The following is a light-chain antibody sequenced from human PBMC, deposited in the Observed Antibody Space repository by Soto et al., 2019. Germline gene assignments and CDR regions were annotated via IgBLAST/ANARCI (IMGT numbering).Light chain of an antibody. CDR2: GAS. J-gene: IGKJ5*01. V-gene: IGKV3D-15*01. CDR1: QSVRSH. CDR3: QLYGSSVT. Sequence: IVMTQSPATLSVSPGEGVTLSCRASQSVRSHLAWYQQKPGQPPRLLIYGASTRATGIPARLSGSGSGTEFTLTINRMEPEDFAVYYCQLYGSSVTFGQGTRLEIK.